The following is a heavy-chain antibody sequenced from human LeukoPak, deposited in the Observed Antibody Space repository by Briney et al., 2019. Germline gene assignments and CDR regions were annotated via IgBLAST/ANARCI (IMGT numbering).Heavy chain of an antibody. Sequence: GGSLRLSCAGSGFTFSTYWMSWVRQAPGKGLEWVSVISGSGGDTFYADSVKGRFTISRDNSKNTLYLQMNSLRVEDTAVYYCAKGRTLVGGSTRSYDYWGQGTLVTVSS. V-gene: IGHV3-23*01. J-gene: IGHJ4*02. CDR3: AKGRTLVGGSTRSYDY. CDR1: GFTFSTYW. CDR2: ISGSGGDT. D-gene: IGHD1-26*01.